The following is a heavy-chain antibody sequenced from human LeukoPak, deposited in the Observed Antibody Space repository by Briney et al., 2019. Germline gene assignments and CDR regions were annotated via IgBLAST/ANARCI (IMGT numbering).Heavy chain of an antibody. CDR1: GFTVSSKY. Sequence: GGSLRLSCVASGFTVSSKYMSWVRQARGKGLEWLSVFYSGGSTYYADSVNGRFTMSRDNSKNTLYLQMNGLRVEDTAVYYCARVSPFDYWGQGTQVTVSS. CDR2: FYSGGST. J-gene: IGHJ4*02. CDR3: ARVSPFDY. V-gene: IGHV3-66*01.